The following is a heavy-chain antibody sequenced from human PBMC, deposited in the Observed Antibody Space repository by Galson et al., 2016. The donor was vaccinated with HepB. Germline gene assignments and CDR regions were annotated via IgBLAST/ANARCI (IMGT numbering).Heavy chain of an antibody. V-gene: IGHV3-30*18. CDR1: GFTFSNFG. D-gene: IGHD2-2*02. Sequence: SLRLSCAASGFTFSNFGIHWVRQAPGKGLEWVGVISYDGRNKYYSDSVKGRFTISRDNSKNTRYLQMNSPRAEDTAVYYCAKDGGTSWYNHGDYFDYWGQGTLVTVSS. CDR2: ISYDGRNK. J-gene: IGHJ4*02. CDR3: AKDGGTSWYNHGDYFDY.